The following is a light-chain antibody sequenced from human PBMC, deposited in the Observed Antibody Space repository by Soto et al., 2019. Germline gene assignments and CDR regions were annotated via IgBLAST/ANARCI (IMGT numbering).Light chain of an antibody. J-gene: IGKJ1*01. CDR3: LQTYTTLTWT. Sequence: DIKMTQSPSSLSASVGDRVTITCRASQTISNYLQWYQQKSGQAPKLLVYAASILHSGVPSRFSGSGSGTDFTLTINSLQPEDFATYHCLQTYTTLTWTFGQGTKVEI. CDR1: QTISNY. CDR2: AAS. V-gene: IGKV1-39*01.